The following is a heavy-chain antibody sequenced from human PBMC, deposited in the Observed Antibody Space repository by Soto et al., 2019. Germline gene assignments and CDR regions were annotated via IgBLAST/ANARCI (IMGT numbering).Heavy chain of an antibody. D-gene: IGHD2-15*01. Sequence: ETLSLTCTVSGGSISSSSYYWGWIRQPPGKGLEWIGSIYHSGSTHYNPSLKSRATISVDTSNNQFSLRLSSVTAADTAIYYCARNTSSRNFDYWGQGTQVTVSS. CDR3: ARNTSSRNFDY. J-gene: IGHJ4*02. CDR1: GGSISSSSYY. V-gene: IGHV4-39*07. CDR2: IYHSGST.